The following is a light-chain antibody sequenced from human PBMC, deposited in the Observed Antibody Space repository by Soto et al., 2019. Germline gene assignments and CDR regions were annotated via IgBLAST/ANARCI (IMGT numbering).Light chain of an antibody. CDR3: QRYGTSRT. CDR2: GIS. Sequence: EIVLTQSPCTLSLSPGERATLSCRASQSVSSNYLAWYQQKSGQAPRLLIYGISSRASGIPDRFSGSGSGKDFTLTSSRLEPEDFAVYYCQRYGTSRTFGQGTKVEIK. CDR1: QSVSSNY. V-gene: IGKV3-20*01. J-gene: IGKJ1*01.